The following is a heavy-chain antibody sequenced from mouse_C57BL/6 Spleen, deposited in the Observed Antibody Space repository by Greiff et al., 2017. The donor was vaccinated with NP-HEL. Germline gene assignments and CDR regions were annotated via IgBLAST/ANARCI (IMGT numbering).Heavy chain of an antibody. CDR3: ARFYDPIAMGG. CDR1: GYAFSSSW. D-gene: IGHD1-1*02. Sequence: QVQLQQSGPELVKPGASVKISCKASGYAFSSSWMNWVKQRPGKGLEWIGRIYPGDGDTNYNGKFKGKATLTADKSSSTAYMQLSSLTSEDSAVYFGARFYDPIAMGGWGQGPSVTVAS. CDR2: IYPGDGDT. V-gene: IGHV1-82*01. J-gene: IGHJ4*01.